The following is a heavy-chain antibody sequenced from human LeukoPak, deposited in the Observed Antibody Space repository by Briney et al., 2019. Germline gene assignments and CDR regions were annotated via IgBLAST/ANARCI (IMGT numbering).Heavy chain of an antibody. CDR2: IYSDGST. Sequence: GGSLRLSCAASGFTVSSNYMSWVRQAPGKGLEWVSVIYSDGSTYYADSVKGRFTISRDNSKNTLYLQMNSLRAEDTAVYYCARDGHVSGSSRNYYYGMDVWGQGTTVTVSS. J-gene: IGHJ6*02. V-gene: IGHV3-66*01. CDR1: GFTVSSNY. CDR3: ARDGHVSGSSRNYYYGMDV. D-gene: IGHD6-6*01.